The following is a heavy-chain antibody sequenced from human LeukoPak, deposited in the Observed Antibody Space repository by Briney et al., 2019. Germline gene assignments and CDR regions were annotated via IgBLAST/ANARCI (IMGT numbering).Heavy chain of an antibody. Sequence: SETLSLSCTVSGGSISSYYRSWIRQPPGKGLEWIGYIYYSGSTNYNPSLKSRVTISVDTSKKQFSLKLSSVTAADTAVYYCARGPSGDYERAFDYWGQGTLVTVPS. D-gene: IGHD4-17*01. J-gene: IGHJ4*02. CDR1: GGSISSYY. CDR2: IYYSGST. CDR3: ARGPSGDYERAFDY. V-gene: IGHV4-59*12.